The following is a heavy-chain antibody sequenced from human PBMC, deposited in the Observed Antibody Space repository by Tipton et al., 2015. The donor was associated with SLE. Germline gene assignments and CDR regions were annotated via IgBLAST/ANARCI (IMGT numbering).Heavy chain of an antibody. Sequence: TLSLTCTVSGGSISSGDYYWSWIRQPPGKGLEWIGYIYYSGSTYYNPSLKSRVTISVDTSKNQFSLKLSSVTAADTAVYYCARGTVGGGAFDIWGQGTMVTVSS. D-gene: IGHD1-14*01. CDR2: IYYSGST. CDR3: ARGTVGGGAFDI. CDR1: GGSISSGDYY. J-gene: IGHJ3*02. V-gene: IGHV4-30-4*01.